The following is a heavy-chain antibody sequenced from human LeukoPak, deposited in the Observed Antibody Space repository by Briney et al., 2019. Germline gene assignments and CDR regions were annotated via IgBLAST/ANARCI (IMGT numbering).Heavy chain of an antibody. CDR2: INPNSGGT. D-gene: IGHD6-19*01. V-gene: IGHV1-2*02. CDR1: GYTFTSYD. J-gene: IGHJ4*02. Sequence: ASVKVSCKASGYTFTSYDINWVRQAPGQGLEWMGWINPNSGGTNYAQKFQGRVTMTRDTSISTAYMELSRLRSDDTAVYYCARVRYSSVDYWGQGTLVTVSS. CDR3: ARVRYSSVDY.